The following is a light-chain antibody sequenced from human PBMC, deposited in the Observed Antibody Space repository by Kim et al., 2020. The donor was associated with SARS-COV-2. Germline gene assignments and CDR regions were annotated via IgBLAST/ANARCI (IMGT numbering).Light chain of an antibody. V-gene: IGKV3-20*01. J-gene: IGKJ4*01. CDR2: GAS. CDR1: HSVSGSY. CDR3: QQYGSSPLT. Sequence: APGDRASLSCRASHSVSGSYLAWYQQKPGQAPRLLIYGASSRATGIPDRFSGSGSRTDFTLTISRLEPEDVAVYYCQQYGSSPLTFGGGTKVDIK.